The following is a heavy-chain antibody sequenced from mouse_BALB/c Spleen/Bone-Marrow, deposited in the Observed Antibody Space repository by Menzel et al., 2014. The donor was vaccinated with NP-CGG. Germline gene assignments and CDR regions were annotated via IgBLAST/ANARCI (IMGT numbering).Heavy chain of an antibody. CDR3: ARGHDGYRTWFAY. D-gene: IGHD2-3*01. CDR1: GYSFTDYN. CDR2: IDPSYGGT. V-gene: IGHV1-39*01. Sequence: EVKLVESGPELEKPGASVKMSCKASGYSFTDYNMNWVKQSNGKSLEWIGNIDPSYGGTTYNQKFKGKATLTVDKSSSTVYMQLKSLTSEDSAAYYCARGHDGYRTWFAYWGQGTLVTVSA. J-gene: IGHJ3*01.